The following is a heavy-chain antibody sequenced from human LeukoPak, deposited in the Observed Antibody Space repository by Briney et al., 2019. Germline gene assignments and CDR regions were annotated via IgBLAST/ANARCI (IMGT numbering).Heavy chain of an antibody. V-gene: IGHV3-21*01. D-gene: IGHD2-2*01. J-gene: IGHJ3*02. Sequence: PGGSLRLSCAASGFTFSSYSMNWVRQAPGKGLEWVSSISSSSSYIYYAESVKGRFTISRDNAKNSLYLQMNSLRAEDTAVYYCARDRDIVVVPAGSDAFDIWGQGTMVTVSS. CDR2: ISSSSSYI. CDR1: GFTFSSYS. CDR3: ARDRDIVVVPAGSDAFDI.